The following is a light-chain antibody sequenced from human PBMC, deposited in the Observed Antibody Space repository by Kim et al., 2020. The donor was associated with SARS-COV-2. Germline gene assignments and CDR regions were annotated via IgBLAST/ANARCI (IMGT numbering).Light chain of an antibody. CDR1: SSYIGGYYY. V-gene: IGLV2-14*01. Sequence: QSALTQPASVSGSPGQSITISCTGSSSYIGGYYYVSWFQQRPGKAPKLMIYEVSKRPSGISNRFSGSKSGNTASLTISGLQAEDEADYYCSSYTTSGTWVFGGGTQLTVL. CDR3: SSYTTSGTWV. CDR2: EVS. J-gene: IGLJ3*02.